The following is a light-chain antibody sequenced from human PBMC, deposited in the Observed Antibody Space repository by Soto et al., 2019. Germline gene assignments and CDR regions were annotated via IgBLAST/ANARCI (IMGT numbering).Light chain of an antibody. J-gene: IGKJ1*01. CDR2: WAS. V-gene: IGKV4-1*01. CDR1: QSVLYSSNNKNY. Sequence: DIVMTQSPDSLAVSLGERATINCKSSQSVLYSSNNKNYLAWYQQKPGQPPKLLIYWASTRESGVPDRFSGSGSGTDFTLTISSLQAEDVAVYYCQQYCSPPPTFGQGTKVEIK. CDR3: QQYCSPPPT.